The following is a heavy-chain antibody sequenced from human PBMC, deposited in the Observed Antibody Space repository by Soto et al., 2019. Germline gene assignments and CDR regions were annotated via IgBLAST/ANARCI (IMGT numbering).Heavy chain of an antibody. CDR2: VQYGGST. D-gene: IGHD1-1*01. CDR1: GASVNNRNYH. CDR3: AAVKKLEPRAP. J-gene: IGHJ5*02. V-gene: IGHV4-61*01. Sequence: SETLSLTCTASGASVNNRNYHWSWIRQPPGRGLEWIGQVQYGGSTEFASSSLKSRLTLSIDASENQFSLKLSSLRSEDTAVYYCAAVKKLEPRAPWGQGTLVTVSS.